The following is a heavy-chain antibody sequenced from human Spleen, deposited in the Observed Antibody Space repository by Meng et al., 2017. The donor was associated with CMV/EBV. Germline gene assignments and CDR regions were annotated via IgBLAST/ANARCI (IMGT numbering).Heavy chain of an antibody. CDR2: ISGSGGST. CDR3: AKDLGMDV. Sequence: GESLKISCAASGFTFSSYAMSWVRQAPGKGLEWVSAISGSGGSTYYADSVKGRFSISRDNSKNTLYLQMNSLRAEDTAVYYCAKDLGMDVWGQGTTVTVSS. V-gene: IGHV3-23*01. J-gene: IGHJ6*02. CDR1: GFTFSSYA.